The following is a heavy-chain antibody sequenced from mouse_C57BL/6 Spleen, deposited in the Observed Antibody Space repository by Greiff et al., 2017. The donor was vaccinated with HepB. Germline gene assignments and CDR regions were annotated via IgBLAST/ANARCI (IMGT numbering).Heavy chain of an antibody. CDR3: ARHRLGGYAMDY. D-gene: IGHD4-1*01. CDR1: GFTFSSYT. CDR2: ISGGGGNT. J-gene: IGHJ4*01. Sequence: EVQLQESGGGLVKPGGSLKLSCAASGFTFSSYTMSWVRQTPEKRLEWVATISGGGGNTYYPDSVKGRFTISRDNAKNTLYLQMSSLRSEDTALYYCARHRLGGYAMDYWGQGTSVTVSS. V-gene: IGHV5-9*01.